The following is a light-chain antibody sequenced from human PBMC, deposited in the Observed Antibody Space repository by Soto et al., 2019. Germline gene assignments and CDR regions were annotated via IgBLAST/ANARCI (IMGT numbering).Light chain of an antibody. V-gene: IGKV1D-16*01. J-gene: IGKJ1*01. CDR2: AAS. CDR1: QDISSW. CDR3: QQYNTYLWT. Sequence: DIQMTQSPSSVSVSVGDRVTITCRASQDISSWLAWYQQKPGKAPKLLIYAASTLQTGVPSRFSGSGPGTEFTLTIRSLQPDDFATYYCQQYNTYLWTFGQGTKVDI.